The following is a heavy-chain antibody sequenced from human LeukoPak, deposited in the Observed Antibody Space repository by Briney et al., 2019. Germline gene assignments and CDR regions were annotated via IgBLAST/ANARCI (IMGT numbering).Heavy chain of an antibody. V-gene: IGHV4-59*01. CDR3: ARVSRGYRGFFDY. CDR2: IYYSGST. CDR1: GGSMSSYY. J-gene: IGHJ4*02. Sequence: SETLSLTCTVSGGSMSSYYWSWIRQPPGKGLEWIGYIYYSGSTNYNPSLKSRVTISVDTSKNQFSLKLSSVTAADTAVYYCARVSRGYRGFFDYWGQGTLVTVSS. D-gene: IGHD5-18*01.